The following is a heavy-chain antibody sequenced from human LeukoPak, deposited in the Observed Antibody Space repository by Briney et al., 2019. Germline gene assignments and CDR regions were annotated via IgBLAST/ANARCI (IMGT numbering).Heavy chain of an antibody. J-gene: IGHJ6*03. CDR1: GYTFTSYY. CDR3: ARVAAVTTSPYYYYYMDV. V-gene: IGHV1-46*01. D-gene: IGHD4-17*01. CDR2: INPSGGST. Sequence: ASVKVSCMASGYTFTSYYMHWVRQAPGQGLEWMGIINPSGGSTSYAQKFQGRVTMTRDTSTSTVYMELSSLRSEDTAVYYCARVAAVTTSPYYYYYMDVWGKGTTVTISS.